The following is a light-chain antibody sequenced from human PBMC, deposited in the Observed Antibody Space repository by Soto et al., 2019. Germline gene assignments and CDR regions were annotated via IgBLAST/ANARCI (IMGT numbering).Light chain of an antibody. J-gene: IGKJ1*01. Sequence: EIGLTQSPGTLSLSPGERATLSCRASQSVSSSYSACYQQPRRPPPSLLVYAASIRATGIPDSLSGSASATDFPLTISLMPPADSAVYYCQQYGNPPTFGRGTQVDIK. CDR2: AAS. V-gene: IGKV3-20*01. CDR1: QSVSSSY. CDR3: QQYGNPPT.